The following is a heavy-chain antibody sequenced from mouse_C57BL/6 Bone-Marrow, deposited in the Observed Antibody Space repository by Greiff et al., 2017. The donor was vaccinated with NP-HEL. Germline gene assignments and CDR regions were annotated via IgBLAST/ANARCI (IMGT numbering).Heavy chain of an antibody. CDR3: ARDFIGITTVVAPTRFAY. D-gene: IGHD1-1*01. CDR1: GYTFTSYW. Sequence: QVQLQQPGAELVRPGTSVKLSCKASGYTFTSYWMHWVKQRPGQGLEWIGVIDPSDSYTNYNQKFKGKATLTVDTSSSTAYMQLSSLTSEDSAVYYCARDFIGITTVVAPTRFAYWGQGTLVTVSA. CDR2: IDPSDSYT. J-gene: IGHJ3*01. V-gene: IGHV1-59*01.